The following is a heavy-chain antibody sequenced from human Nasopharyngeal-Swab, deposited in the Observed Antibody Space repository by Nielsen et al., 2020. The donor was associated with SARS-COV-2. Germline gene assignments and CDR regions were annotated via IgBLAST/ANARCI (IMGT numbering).Heavy chain of an antibody. J-gene: IGHJ3*02. CDR1: GFTFSDYY. CDR2: ISSSGSTI. CDR3: AKVTTRSHPNI. D-gene: IGHD4-17*01. V-gene: IGHV3-11*01. Sequence: GESLKISCAASGFTFSDYYMSWIRQAPGKGLEWVSYISSSGSTIYYADSVKGRFTISRDNAKNSLYLQMNSLRAEDTAVYYCAKVTTRSHPNIWGQGTMVTVSS.